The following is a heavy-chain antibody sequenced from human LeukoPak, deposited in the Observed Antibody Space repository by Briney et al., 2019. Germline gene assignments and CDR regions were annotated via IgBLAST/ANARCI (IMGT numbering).Heavy chain of an antibody. CDR3: ASGTYSGYDFDY. CDR2: IYSGGST. V-gene: IGHV3-66*02. CDR1: GFTVSSNH. J-gene: IGHJ4*02. D-gene: IGHD5-12*01. Sequence: GGSLRLSCAASGFTVSSNHMSWVRQAPGKGLEWVSVIYSGGSTYYADSVKGRFTISRDNSKNTLYLQMNSLRAEDTAVYYCASGTYSGYDFDYWGQGTLVTVSS.